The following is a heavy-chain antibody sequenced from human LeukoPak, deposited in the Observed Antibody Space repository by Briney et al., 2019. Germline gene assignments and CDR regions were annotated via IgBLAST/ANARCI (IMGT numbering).Heavy chain of an antibody. CDR2: LGISGDYS. V-gene: IGHV3-23*01. Sequence: GGSLRLSCVASAFTLSSYAVCWVRQAPGKGLQWGSSLGISGDYSSYAGSVKGRFTISTASSKNTLYLQMNRLGAEDTAVYYCAKSMGYYASGSYYYFYYMDVWGKGTTVTVSS. J-gene: IGHJ6*03. CDR1: AFTLSSYA. CDR3: AKSMGYYASGSYYYFYYMDV. D-gene: IGHD3-10*01.